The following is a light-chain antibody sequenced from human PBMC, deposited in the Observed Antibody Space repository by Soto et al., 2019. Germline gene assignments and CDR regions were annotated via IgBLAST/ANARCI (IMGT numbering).Light chain of an antibody. V-gene: IGKV1-39*01. Sequence: DIQMTQSPSSLSASVGDRVTITCRASQSVGTYLNWYRQKPGKAPNLLIYGVSSLHSGVPSRFSGSGSETDFTLTIGSLQPEDFATYYCEQTYSTPVTFGQGTRLEVK. J-gene: IGKJ5*01. CDR1: QSVGTY. CDR3: EQTYSTPVT. CDR2: GVS.